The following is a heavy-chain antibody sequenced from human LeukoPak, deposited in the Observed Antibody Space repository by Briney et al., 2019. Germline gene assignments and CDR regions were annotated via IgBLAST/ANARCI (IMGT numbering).Heavy chain of an antibody. V-gene: IGHV3-30*18. Sequence: PGTSLRLSCAASGFTFSSYGMHWVRQAPGKGLEWVAVISYDGSNKYYADSVKGRFTISRDNSENTLYLQMNSLRAEDTAVYYCAKAPYGSAYAFDIWGQGTMVTVSS. CDR3: AKAPYGSAYAFDI. D-gene: IGHD3-10*01. CDR1: GFTFSSYG. J-gene: IGHJ3*02. CDR2: ISYDGSNK.